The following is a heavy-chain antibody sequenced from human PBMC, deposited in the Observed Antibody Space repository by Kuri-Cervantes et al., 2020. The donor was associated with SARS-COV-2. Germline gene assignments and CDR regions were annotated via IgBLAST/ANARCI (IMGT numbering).Heavy chain of an antibody. J-gene: IGHJ2*01. CDR3: ARGRGIAAAGTGSSAPGYIDL. CDR2: IYYSGST. V-gene: IGHV4-59*12. D-gene: IGHD6-13*01. CDR1: GCPISSYY. Sequence: SETLSLTCTASGCPISSYYWSWIRQPPGKGLEWIGYIYYSGSTNYNPSLKSRVTISVDTSKNQFSLKLSSVTAADTAVYYCARGRGIAAAGTGSSAPGYIDLWGRGTLVTVSS.